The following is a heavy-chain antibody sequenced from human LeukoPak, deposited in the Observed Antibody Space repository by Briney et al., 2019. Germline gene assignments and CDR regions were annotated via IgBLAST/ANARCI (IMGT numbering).Heavy chain of an antibody. D-gene: IGHD1-7*01. V-gene: IGHV1-69*05. CDR3: ARGDWNYREGSRTIDY. CDR1: GGAFNSFA. J-gene: IGHJ4*02. Sequence: SVKVSCKASGGAFNSFAISWVRQAPGQGLEWMGRIIPIFGTQNYAQKFQGRVTFTTDESTSTAHMELSSLRSEDTAVYYCARGDWNYREGSRTIDYWGQGTLVTVSS. CDR2: IIPIFGTQ.